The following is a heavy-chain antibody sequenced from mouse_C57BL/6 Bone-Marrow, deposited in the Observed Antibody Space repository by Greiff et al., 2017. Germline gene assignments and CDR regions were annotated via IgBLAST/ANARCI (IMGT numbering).Heavy chain of an antibody. D-gene: IGHD1-1*01. V-gene: IGHV1-63*01. CDR2: IYPGGGYT. CDR3: ARKGEYYPFDY. CDR1: GYTFTNYW. Sequence: QVQLQQSGAELVRPGTSVKMSCKASGYTFTNYWIGWAKQRPGHGLEWIGDIYPGGGYTKYNEKFKGKATLTADKSSSTAYMQFSSLTSEDSAIYYCARKGEYYPFDYWGKGTTLTVSS. J-gene: IGHJ2*01.